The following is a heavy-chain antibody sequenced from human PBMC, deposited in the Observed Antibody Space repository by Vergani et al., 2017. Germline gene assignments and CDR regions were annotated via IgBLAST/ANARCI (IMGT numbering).Heavy chain of an antibody. CDR1: GGTFSSYA. CDR2: IIPIFGTA. CDR3: ARGVVVPANPLYYYYYYMDV. D-gene: IGHD2-2*01. V-gene: IGHV1-69*01. J-gene: IGHJ6*03. Sequence: QVQLVQSGAEVKKPGSSVKVSCKASGGTFSSYAISWVRQAPGQGLEWMGGIIPIFGTANYAQKFQGRVTITADESTSTAYMELSSLRSEDTAVYYCARGVVVPANPLYYYYYYMDVWGKGTTVTVSS.